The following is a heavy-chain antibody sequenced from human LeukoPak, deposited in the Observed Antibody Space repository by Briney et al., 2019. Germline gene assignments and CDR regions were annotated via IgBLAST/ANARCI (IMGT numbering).Heavy chain of an antibody. CDR1: GGSISSYY. Sequence: VKPSETLSLTCTVSGGSISSYYWSWIRQPAGKGLEWIGRIYTSGSTNYNPSLKSRVTMSVDTSKNQFSLKLSSVTAADTAVYYCARDIRDVDKNYFDYWGQGTLVTVSX. D-gene: IGHD5-12*01. V-gene: IGHV4-4*07. J-gene: IGHJ4*02. CDR3: ARDIRDVDKNYFDY. CDR2: IYTSGST.